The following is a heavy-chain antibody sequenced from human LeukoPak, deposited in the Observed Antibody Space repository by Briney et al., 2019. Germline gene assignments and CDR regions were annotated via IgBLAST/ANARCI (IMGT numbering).Heavy chain of an antibody. CDR3: ARGGWFGEFPYYMDV. V-gene: IGHV1-69*06. CDR2: IIPMFGAV. CDR1: GGTFSSYV. D-gene: IGHD3-10*01. Sequence: GASVKVSCKASGGTFSSYVISWVRQAPGQGLQWMGGIIPMFGAVNYAQKFQGRVTITADKSTGTAYMELSSLRSEDTAVYYCARGGWFGEFPYYMDVWGKGTTVTVSS. J-gene: IGHJ6*03.